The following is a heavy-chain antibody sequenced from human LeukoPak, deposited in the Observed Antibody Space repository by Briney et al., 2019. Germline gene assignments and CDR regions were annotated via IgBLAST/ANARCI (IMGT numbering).Heavy chain of an antibody. D-gene: IGHD3-22*01. Sequence: PGGSLRLSCAASGFTFSSYGMHWVRQAPGKGLEWVAVISYDGSNKYYADSVKGRFTISRDNSKNTLYLQMNSLRAEDTAVYYCGRPRSGYYYTIDYWGQGTLVTVSS. CDR1: GFTFSSYG. J-gene: IGHJ4*02. CDR2: ISYDGSNK. CDR3: GRPRSGYYYTIDY. V-gene: IGHV3-30*03.